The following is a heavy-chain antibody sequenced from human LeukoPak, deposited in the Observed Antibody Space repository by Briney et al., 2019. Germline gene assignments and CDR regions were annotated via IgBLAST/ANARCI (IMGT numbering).Heavy chain of an antibody. Sequence: GGSLRLPCAASGFTFSSYAMHGVREAPGKGLEGGADISYDGSNKYYADSVKGRFPISRDNSKNTLYLEMNSLRAEDTAVYYCAGRYCSSTSCYGHFDFWGQGTLVTVSS. CDR2: ISYDGSNK. V-gene: IGHV3-30*01. CDR1: GFTFSSYA. J-gene: IGHJ4*02. CDR3: AGRYCSSTSCYGHFDF. D-gene: IGHD2-2*01.